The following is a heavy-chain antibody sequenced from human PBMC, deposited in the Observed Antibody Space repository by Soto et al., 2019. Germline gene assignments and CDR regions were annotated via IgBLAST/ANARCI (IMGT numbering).Heavy chain of an antibody. CDR1: EFIFSNYG. CDR2: IYYDGSNK. CDR3: ARDSKDDSSGYYGGFDY. D-gene: IGHD3-22*01. J-gene: IGHJ4*02. V-gene: IGHV3-33*01. Sequence: QVHLVESGGGVVQPGRSLRLSCAASEFIFSNYGIHWVHQAPGKGLEWVASIYYDGSNKYYADSVKGRFTISRDNSRNTLYLQMNSLRAEDTAVYYCARDSKDDSSGYYGGFDYWGQGTLVAVSS.